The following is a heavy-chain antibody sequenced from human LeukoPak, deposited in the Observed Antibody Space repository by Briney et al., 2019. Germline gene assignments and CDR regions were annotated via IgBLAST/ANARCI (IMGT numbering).Heavy chain of an antibody. CDR2: INPNSGGT. CDR3: ARDPGYSSPRGDY. Sequence: GASVKDSCKDPGYTFTDYFMHWVRQAPGQGLEWMGWINPNSGGTHYAQKFQGRVTMTRDTSISTAYMELSRLRSDGTAVYYCARDPGYSSPRGDYWGQGTLVTVSS. CDR1: GYTFTDYF. V-gene: IGHV1-2*02. D-gene: IGHD5-18*01. J-gene: IGHJ4*02.